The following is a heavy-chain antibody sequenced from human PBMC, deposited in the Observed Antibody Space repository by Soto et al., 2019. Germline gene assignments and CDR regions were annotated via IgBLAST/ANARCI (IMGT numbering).Heavy chain of an antibody. CDR1: GFTFSSYA. Sequence: QVQLVESGGGVVQPGRSLRLSCAASGFTFSSYAMHWVRQAPGKGLEWVAVISYDGSNKYYADSVKGRVTISRDNSKNTLYLQMNSLRAEDTAVYYCARDRWIQLWTDYWGQGTLVTVSS. CDR2: ISYDGSNK. V-gene: IGHV3-30-3*01. J-gene: IGHJ4*02. D-gene: IGHD5-18*01. CDR3: ARDRWIQLWTDY.